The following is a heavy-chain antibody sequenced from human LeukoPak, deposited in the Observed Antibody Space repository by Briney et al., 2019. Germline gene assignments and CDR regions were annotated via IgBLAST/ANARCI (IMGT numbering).Heavy chain of an antibody. CDR3: ARVNDYSYYFDY. Sequence: SETLSLTCTVSGGSISSGGYYWSWIRQHPGKGLEWIGYIYYSGSTHYNPSLKSRVTISVDTSKNQFSLKLSSVTAADTAVYYCARVNDYSYYFDYWGQGTLVTVSS. CDR2: IYYSGST. J-gene: IGHJ4*02. V-gene: IGHV4-31*03. CDR1: GGSISSGGYY. D-gene: IGHD1-1*01.